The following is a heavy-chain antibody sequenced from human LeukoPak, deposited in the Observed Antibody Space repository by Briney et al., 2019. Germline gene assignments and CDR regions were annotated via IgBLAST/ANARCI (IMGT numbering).Heavy chain of an antibody. D-gene: IGHD3-22*01. Sequence: SETLSLTCAVYGGSFSSYYWSWIRQPPGKGLEWIGYIYYSGSTNYNPSLKSRVTISVDTSKNQFSLKLSSVTAADTAVYYCARDAYYYDSSGYGFDYWGQGTLVTVSS. CDR2: IYYSGST. CDR1: GGSFSSYY. J-gene: IGHJ4*02. CDR3: ARDAYYYDSSGYGFDY. V-gene: IGHV4-59*01.